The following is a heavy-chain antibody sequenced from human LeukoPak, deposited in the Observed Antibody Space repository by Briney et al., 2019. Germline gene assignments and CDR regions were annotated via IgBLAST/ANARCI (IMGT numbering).Heavy chain of an antibody. J-gene: IGHJ3*02. Sequence: GGSLRLSCSASGFTFSSYAMHWVRQAPGKGLEYVSAISSNGGSTYYADSVKGRFTISRDNSKNTLCLQMSSLRAEDTAVYYCVKDRGDCSSTSCYDAFDIWGQGTMVTVSS. CDR3: VKDRGDCSSTSCYDAFDI. D-gene: IGHD2-2*01. V-gene: IGHV3-64D*06. CDR2: ISSNGGST. CDR1: GFTFSSYA.